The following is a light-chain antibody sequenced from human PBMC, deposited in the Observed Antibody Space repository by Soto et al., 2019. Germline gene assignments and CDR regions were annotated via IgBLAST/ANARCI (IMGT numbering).Light chain of an antibody. CDR3: QQYGSSPPMYT. Sequence: ENVLTQSPGTLSLSPGERATLSCRAIQSVTSSYLAWYQQKPGQAPRLLIYGASNRATGIPDRFSGSGSGTDFTLNISRLEPEDFAVYYCQQYGSSPPMYTFGQGTKLEIK. CDR2: GAS. CDR1: QSVTSSY. J-gene: IGKJ2*01. V-gene: IGKV3-20*01.